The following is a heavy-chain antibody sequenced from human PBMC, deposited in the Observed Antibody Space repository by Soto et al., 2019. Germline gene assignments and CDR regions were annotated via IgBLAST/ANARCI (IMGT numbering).Heavy chain of an antibody. CDR3: ARAHYGDYGYGMDV. Sequence: TSETLSLTCTVSGDSIMRDSYYWTWIRQPPGKGLEWVGYIYFGGTTSYNPSLRSRVTISLETSNSQFSLKLSSVTAADTAVYYCARAHYGDYGYGMDVWGQGTTVTVSS. D-gene: IGHD4-17*01. J-gene: IGHJ6*02. CDR2: IYFGGTT. CDR1: GDSIMRDSYY. V-gene: IGHV4-61*01.